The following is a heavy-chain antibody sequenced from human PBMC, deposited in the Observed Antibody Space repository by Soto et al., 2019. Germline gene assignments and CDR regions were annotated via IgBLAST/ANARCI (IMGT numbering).Heavy chain of an antibody. CDR1: GGTFSSYT. CDR2: IIPILGIA. D-gene: IGHD1-1*01. V-gene: IGHV1-69*08. Sequence: QVQLVQSGAEVKKPGSSVKVSCKVSGGTFSSYTISWVRQAPGQGLEWMGRIIPILGIANYAQKFQGRVTITADKSTSTAYMELSSLRSEDTAVYYCARDGWNDTANWFDPWGQGTLVTVSS. CDR3: ARDGWNDTANWFDP. J-gene: IGHJ5*02.